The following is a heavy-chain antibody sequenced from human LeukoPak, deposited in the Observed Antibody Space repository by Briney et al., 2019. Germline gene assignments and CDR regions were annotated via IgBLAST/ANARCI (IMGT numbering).Heavy chain of an antibody. CDR2: INPNSGGT. CDR3: ARGTYSGYDDGYYYYYMDV. Sequence: ASVKVSCKASGYTFTGYYMHWVRQAPGQGLEWMGWINPNSGGTNYAQKFQGRVTMTRDTSISTVYMEPSRLRSDDTAVYYCARGTYSGYDDGYYYYYMDVWGKGTTVTVSS. J-gene: IGHJ6*03. D-gene: IGHD5-12*01. CDR1: GYTFTGYY. V-gene: IGHV1-2*02.